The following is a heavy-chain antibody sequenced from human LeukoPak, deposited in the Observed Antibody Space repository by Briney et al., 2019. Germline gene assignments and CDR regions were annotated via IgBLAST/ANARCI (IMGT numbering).Heavy chain of an antibody. Sequence: SVKVSCKASGGTFSSYAISWVRQAPGQGLEWMGGIIPIFGTANYAQKFQGRVTITADESTSTTYMELSSLRSEDTAVYYCARVQLEHHPYAFDIWGQGTMVTVSS. CDR3: ARVQLEHHPYAFDI. V-gene: IGHV1-69*13. CDR2: IIPIFGTA. J-gene: IGHJ3*02. CDR1: GGTFSSYA. D-gene: IGHD1-1*01.